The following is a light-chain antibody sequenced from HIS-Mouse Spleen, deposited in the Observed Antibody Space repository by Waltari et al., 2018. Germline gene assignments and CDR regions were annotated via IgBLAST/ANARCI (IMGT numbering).Light chain of an antibody. CDR2: DAS. Sequence: EIVLTQSPATLSLSPGERATLSCASQSVSSYLAWYQQKPGQAPRLLIYDASNRATGIPARFSGSGSGTDFTLTISSLEPEDFAVYYCQQRSNWPPTFGGGTKVEIK. V-gene: IGKV3-11*01. CDR1: QSVSSY. J-gene: IGKJ4*01. CDR3: QQRSNWPPT.